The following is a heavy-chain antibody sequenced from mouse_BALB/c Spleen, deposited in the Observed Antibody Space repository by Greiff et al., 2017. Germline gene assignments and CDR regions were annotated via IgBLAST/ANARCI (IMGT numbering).Heavy chain of an antibody. CDR2: ISSGSSTI. D-gene: IGHD2-2*01. Sequence: EVQGVESGGGLVQPGGSRKLSCAASGFTFSSFGMHWVRQAPEKGLEWVAYISSGSSTIYYADTVKGRFTISRDNPKNTLFLQMTSLRSEDTAMYYCARSMNGYDVPYAMDYWGQGTSVTVSS. V-gene: IGHV5-17*02. CDR3: ARSMNGYDVPYAMDY. J-gene: IGHJ4*01. CDR1: GFTFSSFG.